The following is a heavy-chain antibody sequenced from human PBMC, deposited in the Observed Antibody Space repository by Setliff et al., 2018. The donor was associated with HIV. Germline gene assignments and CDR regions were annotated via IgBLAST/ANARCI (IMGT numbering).Heavy chain of an antibody. J-gene: IGHJ5*02. V-gene: IGHV3-20*04. CDR1: GFTFHDYD. CDR3: AKDLYGSGWYNYFDP. CDR2: INWNGDNT. D-gene: IGHD6-19*01. Sequence: PGGSLRLSCAASGFTFHDYDMTWVRQVPGKGLEWVSGINWNGDNTDYADSVKGRFTISRDNSKNTLYLQMNSLSAEDTAVYYCAKDLYGSGWYNYFDPWGQGTLVTVSS.